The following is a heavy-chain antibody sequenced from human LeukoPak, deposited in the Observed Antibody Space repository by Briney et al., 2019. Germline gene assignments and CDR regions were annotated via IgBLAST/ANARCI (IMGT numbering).Heavy chain of an antibody. Sequence: GGSLRLSCAASGFTFSSYAMHWVRQAPGKGLEWVAVISYDGSNKYYADSVKGRFTISRDNSKNTLYLQMNSLRAEDMAVYYCARVHREGAFDIWGQGTMVTVSS. D-gene: IGHD1-26*01. V-gene: IGHV3-30-3*01. CDR3: ARVHREGAFDI. J-gene: IGHJ3*02. CDR2: ISYDGSNK. CDR1: GFTFSSYA.